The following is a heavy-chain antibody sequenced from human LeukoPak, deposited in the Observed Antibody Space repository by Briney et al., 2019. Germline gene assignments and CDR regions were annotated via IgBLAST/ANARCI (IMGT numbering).Heavy chain of an antibody. J-gene: IGHJ4*02. D-gene: IGHD3-22*01. CDR2: ISGSGGTT. CDR3: ARWNLQYYYDSSGYALDY. Sequence: GGSLRLSCAASGFTFSSYAMSWVRQAPGKGLEWVSAISGSGGTTYYADSVKGRFTISRDNSQNTLYLQMNRLRAEDTAVHYSARWNLQYYYDSSGYALDYWGQGTLVTVSS. V-gene: IGHV3-23*01. CDR1: GFTFSSYA.